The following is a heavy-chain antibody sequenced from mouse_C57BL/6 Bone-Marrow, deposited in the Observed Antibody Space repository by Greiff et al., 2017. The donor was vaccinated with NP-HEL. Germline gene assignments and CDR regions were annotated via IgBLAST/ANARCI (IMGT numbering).Heavy chain of an antibody. V-gene: IGHV1-19*01. J-gene: IGHJ3*01. CDR3: ARGGLSLFAY. Sequence: EVQLQQSGPVLVKSGASVKMSCKASGYTFTDYYMNWVKQSHGKSLEWIGVINPYNGGTSYNQKFKGKATLTVDKSSSTAYMELNSLTSEDSAVYYCARGGLSLFAYWGQGTLVTVSA. CDR1: GYTFTDYY. D-gene: IGHD3-1*01. CDR2: INPYNGGT.